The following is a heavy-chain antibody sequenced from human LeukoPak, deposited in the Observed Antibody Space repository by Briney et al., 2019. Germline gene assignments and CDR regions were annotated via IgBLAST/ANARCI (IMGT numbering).Heavy chain of an antibody. D-gene: IGHD4-17*01. CDR3: ARRYGDYDPFDY. Sequence: KPSETLSLTCTVSGGSISSSNWWSWVRQPPGKGLEWIGSIYYSGSTYYNPSLKSRVTISVDTSKNQFSLKLSSVTAADTAVYYCARRYGDYDPFDYWGQGTLVTVSS. J-gene: IGHJ4*02. V-gene: IGHV4-39*01. CDR1: GGSISSSNW. CDR2: IYYSGST.